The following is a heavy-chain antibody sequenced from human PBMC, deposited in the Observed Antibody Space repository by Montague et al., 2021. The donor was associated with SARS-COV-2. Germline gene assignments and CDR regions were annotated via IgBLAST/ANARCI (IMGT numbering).Heavy chain of an antibody. D-gene: IGHD3-10*01. CDR2: IYPPDSDS. CDR3: VTSPYGPQVADVDV. J-gene: IGHJ6*04. Sequence: QSGAEVKKPGESLKISCKASQTIFSSYWIGWVRQMPGKGLEWMGIIYPPDSDSRQSPSLQGQVTISVDTSISTAYLHWNSLKASDTAMYYCVTSPYGPQVADVDVWGNGTTVIVSS. V-gene: IGHV5-51*01. CDR1: QTIFSSYW.